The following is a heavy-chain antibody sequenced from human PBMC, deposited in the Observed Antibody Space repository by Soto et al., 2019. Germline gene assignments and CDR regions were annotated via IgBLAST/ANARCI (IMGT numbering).Heavy chain of an antibody. CDR2: FVSIFATT. CDR1: GGTFSRSA. V-gene: IGHV1-69*13. Sequence: SVKVSCKASGGTFSRSAISWVRQAPGQRLEWMGGFVSIFATTDYAQKFQGRLTITADESTSTVYMELRSLTSDDTAIYYCARGRSYDWNHYLQQEDWGPGTLVTVSS. D-gene: IGHD1-20*01. J-gene: IGHJ4*02. CDR3: ARGRSYDWNHYLQQED.